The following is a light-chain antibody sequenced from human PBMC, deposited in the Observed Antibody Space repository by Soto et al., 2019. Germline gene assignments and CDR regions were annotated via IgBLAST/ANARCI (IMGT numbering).Light chain of an antibody. V-gene: IGLV3-1*01. J-gene: IGLJ2*01. Sequence: SYELTQPPSVSVSPGQTASITCSGDKLGDRYACWYQQKPGQSPVLVIYQDSKRPSGIPERFSGSNSGNTATLTISGTRAMDDADYYCQACDSSTVVFGGGTKLTVL. CDR1: KLGDRY. CDR2: QDS. CDR3: QACDSSTVV.